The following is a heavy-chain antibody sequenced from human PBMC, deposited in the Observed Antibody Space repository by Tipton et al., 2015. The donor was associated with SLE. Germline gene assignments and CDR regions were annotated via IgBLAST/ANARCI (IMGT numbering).Heavy chain of an antibody. CDR1: GDSVSSNSAA. CDR3: ATWGYCSSTSCPHY. CDR2: TYYRSKWYN. V-gene: IGHV6-1*01. J-gene: IGHJ4*02. Sequence: GLVKPSQTLSLTCSISGDSVSSNSAAWNWIRQSPSRGLEWLGRTYYRSKWYNDYAVSVKSRITINPDTSKNQFSLQLNSVTPEDTAVYYCATWGYCSSTSCPHYWGQGTLVTVSS. D-gene: IGHD2-2*01.